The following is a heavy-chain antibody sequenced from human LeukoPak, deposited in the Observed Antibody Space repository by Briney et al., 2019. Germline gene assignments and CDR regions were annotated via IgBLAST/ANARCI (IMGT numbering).Heavy chain of an antibody. CDR2: ISSSGSTM. D-gene: IGHD4-17*01. V-gene: IGHV3-11*01. CDR3: ARDRHGDYIDAFDI. Sequence: GASMRLSCAASGFTFRDYYMSWIRQAPGKGLEWVSYISSSGSTMYYADSVKGRFTISRDNAKNSLYLQMNSLRAEDTAVYYCARDRHGDYIDAFDIWGQGTMVTVSS. J-gene: IGHJ3*02. CDR1: GFTFRDYY.